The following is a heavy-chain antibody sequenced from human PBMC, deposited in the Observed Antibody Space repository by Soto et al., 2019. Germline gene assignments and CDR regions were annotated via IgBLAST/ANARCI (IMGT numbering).Heavy chain of an antibody. V-gene: IGHV3-48*01. J-gene: IGHJ4*02. CDR1: GFTFSSYS. CDR3: ASGAYFYDSSGLSY. D-gene: IGHD3-22*01. Sequence: EVQLVESGGGLVQPGGSLRLSCAASGFTFSSYSMNWVRQAPGKGLEWVSYISSSSSTIYYADSVKGRFTISRDNAKNALYLQMTSLRAEDTAVYYCASGAYFYDSSGLSYWGQGTLVTVSS. CDR2: ISSSSSTI.